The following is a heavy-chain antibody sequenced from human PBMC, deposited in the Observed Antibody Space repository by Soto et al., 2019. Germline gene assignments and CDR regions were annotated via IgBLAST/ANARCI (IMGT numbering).Heavy chain of an antibody. Sequence: SETLSLTCTVSGGSISSGGYYWSWIRQHPGKGLEWIGYIYYSGSTYYNPSLKSRVTISVDTSKNQFSLKLSSVTAADTAVYYCARALYGAYYFDYWGQGNLVTVSS. CDR1: GGSISSGGYY. D-gene: IGHD3-16*01. V-gene: IGHV4-31*03. CDR3: ARALYGAYYFDY. J-gene: IGHJ4*02. CDR2: IYYSGST.